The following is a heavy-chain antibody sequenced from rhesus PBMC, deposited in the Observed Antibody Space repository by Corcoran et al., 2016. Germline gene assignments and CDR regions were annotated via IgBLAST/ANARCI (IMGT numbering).Heavy chain of an antibody. V-gene: IGHV4-147*01. D-gene: IGHD3S6*01. CDR3: TQSGYLDY. CDR2: ISGRGGTP. J-gene: IGHJ4*01. Sequence: QLQLQESGPGLVKPSETLSLTCAVSGGYISSNWWDWIRQPPWMGLEWIGCISGRGGTPSYNPSLTSRVTISTDTSKNQLSLKLISVTAADTAVYYCTQSGYLDYWGQGVLVTVSS. CDR1: GGYISSNW.